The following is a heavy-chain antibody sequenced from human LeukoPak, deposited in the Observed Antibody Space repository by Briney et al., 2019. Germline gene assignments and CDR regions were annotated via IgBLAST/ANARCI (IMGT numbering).Heavy chain of an antibody. CDR1: GGSISSGDYY. V-gene: IGHV4-30-4*01. D-gene: IGHD3-22*01. CDR2: IYYSGST. J-gene: IGHJ4*02. Sequence: PSQTLSLTCTVSGGSISSGDYYWSWIRQPPGKGLEWIGYIYYSGSTYYNPSLKSRVTISVDTSKNQFSLKLSSVTAADTAVYYCARDPTDYYDSDPGVGYWGQGTLVTVSS. CDR3: ARDPTDYYDSDPGVGY.